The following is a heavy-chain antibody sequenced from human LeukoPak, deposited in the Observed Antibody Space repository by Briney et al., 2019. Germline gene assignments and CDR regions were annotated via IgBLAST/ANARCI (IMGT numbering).Heavy chain of an antibody. CDR2: IYHSGST. CDR1: GGSISSSNW. D-gene: IGHD6-13*01. CDR3: ASELSEGSWYQYWFDP. V-gene: IGHV4-4*02. Sequence: SGTLPLTCAVSGGSISSSNWWSWVRQPPGKGLEWIGEIYHSGSTNYNPSLKSRVTISVDKSKNQFSLKLSSVTAADTAVYYCASELSEGSWYQYWFDPWGQGTLVTVSS. J-gene: IGHJ5*02.